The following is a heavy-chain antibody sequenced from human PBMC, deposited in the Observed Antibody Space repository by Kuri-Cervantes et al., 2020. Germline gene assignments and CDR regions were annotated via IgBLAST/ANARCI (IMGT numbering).Heavy chain of an antibody. Sequence: GESLKISCAASGFIFNNYAMSWVRQAPGKGLEWVSGISGSGGFTYHADSVKGRFTISRDNSKNTLYLQMNSLRAEDTAVYSCAKDRSWTESTSGSLDYWGQGTRVTVSS. V-gene: IGHV3-23*01. CDR3: AKDRSWTESTSGSLDY. J-gene: IGHJ4*02. CDR1: GFIFNNYA. D-gene: IGHD1-1*01. CDR2: ISGSGGFT.